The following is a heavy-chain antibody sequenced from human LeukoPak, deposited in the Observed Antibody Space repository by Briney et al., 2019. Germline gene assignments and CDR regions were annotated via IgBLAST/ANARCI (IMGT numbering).Heavy chain of an antibody. CDR3: ARGPFRAAALLGY. CDR1: GGSFSGYY. Sequence: SETLSLTCAVYGGSFSGYYWSWIRQPPGKGLEYIGEINHSGSTNYNPSLKSRVTISVDTSKNQFSLKVRSVIAADTAVYYCARGPFRAAALLGYWGQGTLVTVSS. CDR2: INHSGST. J-gene: IGHJ4*02. V-gene: IGHV4-34*01. D-gene: IGHD6-13*01.